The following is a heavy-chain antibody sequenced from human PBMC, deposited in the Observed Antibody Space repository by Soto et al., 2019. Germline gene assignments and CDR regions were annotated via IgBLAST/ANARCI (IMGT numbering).Heavy chain of an antibody. D-gene: IGHD6-19*01. V-gene: IGHV6-1*01. CDR2: TYYRSKWHN. J-gene: IGHJ4*02. CDR3: ARSSGWIDY. CDR1: GDSVSSNSAA. Sequence: SQTRSLTCAISGDSVSSNSAACNWIRQSPSRGLEWLGRTYYRSKWHNDYAVSVKSRITINPDTSKNQFSLQLNSVTPDDTAVYYCARSSGWIDYWGQGTLDTVSS.